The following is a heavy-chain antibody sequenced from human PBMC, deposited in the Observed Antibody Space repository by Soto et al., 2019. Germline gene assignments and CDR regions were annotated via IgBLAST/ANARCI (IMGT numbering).Heavy chain of an antibody. CDR3: ARDSRSSVYYYYGMDV. J-gene: IGHJ6*02. V-gene: IGHV3-7*03. CDR1: GFTFSSYW. D-gene: IGHD6-6*01. CDR2: IKQDGSEK. Sequence: PGGSLRLSCAASGFTFSSYWMSWVRQAPGKGLEWVANIKQDGSEKYYVDSVKGRFTISRDNAKNSLYLQMNSPRAEDTAVYYCARDSRSSVYYYYGMDVWGQGTTVTVSS.